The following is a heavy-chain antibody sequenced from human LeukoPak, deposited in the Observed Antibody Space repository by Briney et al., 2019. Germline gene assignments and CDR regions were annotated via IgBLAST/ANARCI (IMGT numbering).Heavy chain of an antibody. D-gene: IGHD5-18*01. CDR3: ARHGTAMVPYYFDY. CDR1: GGSISSYY. J-gene: IGHJ4*02. V-gene: IGHV4-59*08. Sequence: SETLSLTCTVSGGSISSYYWSWIRQPPGKGLEWIGYIYYSGSTNYNPSLKSRVTISVDTSKNQFSLKLSSVTAADTAVYYCARHGTAMVPYYFDYWGQGTLVTVSS. CDR2: IYYSGST.